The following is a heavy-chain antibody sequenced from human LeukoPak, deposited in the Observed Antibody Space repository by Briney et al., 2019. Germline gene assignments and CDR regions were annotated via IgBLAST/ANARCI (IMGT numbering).Heavy chain of an antibody. V-gene: IGHV1-2*02. CDR1: GYTFTGYY. J-gene: IGHJ4*02. CDR3: ARDSRYCTNGVCYKY. Sequence: ASVKVSCKASGYTFTGYYMHWVRQAPGQGLGWMGWINPNSGGTNYAQKFQGRVTMTRDTSISTAYMELSRLRSDDTAAYYCARDSRYCTNGVCYKYWGQGTLVTVSS. D-gene: IGHD2-8*01. CDR2: INPNSGGT.